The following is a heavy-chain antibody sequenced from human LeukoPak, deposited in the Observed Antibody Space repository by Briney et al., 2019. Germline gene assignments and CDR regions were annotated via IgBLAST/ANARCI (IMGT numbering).Heavy chain of an antibody. D-gene: IGHD1-26*01. CDR3: ARRQIVRITRTHAFDI. CDR1: GFTFDDYG. Sequence: GGSLRLSCAASGFTFDDYGLSWVRQAPGKGLEWVSDINWNGGSRGYADSVRGRFTISRDNAKNSLYLQMNGLRAEDTAFYYCARRQIVRITRTHAFDIWGQGTMVTVSS. V-gene: IGHV3-20*04. J-gene: IGHJ3*02. CDR2: INWNGGSR.